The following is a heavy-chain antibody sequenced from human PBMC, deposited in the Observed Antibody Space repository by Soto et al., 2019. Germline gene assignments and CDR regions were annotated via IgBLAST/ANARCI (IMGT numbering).Heavy chain of an antibody. Sequence: EVQLVESGGGLVQPGESLRLSCAASGFSLSSYWMSWFRQAPGKGLEWVANIKQDASEKNYVDSVKGRFTISRDNAKNSVFLQMNGLTAEDTAVYYCARAGQCSGSTCYRHWGFGWGQGTRVTVSS. V-gene: IGHV3-7*05. CDR2: IKQDASEK. CDR3: ARAGQCSGSTCYRHWGFG. CDR1: GFSLSSYW. J-gene: IGHJ4*02. D-gene: IGHD2-15*01.